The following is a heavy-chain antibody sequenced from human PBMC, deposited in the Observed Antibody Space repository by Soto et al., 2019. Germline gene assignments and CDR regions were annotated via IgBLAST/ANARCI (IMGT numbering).Heavy chain of an antibody. CDR3: ARALEWLLWDYYGMDV. CDR1: GYTFTSYA. V-gene: IGHV1-3*01. Sequence: QVQLVQSGAEVKKPGASVKVSCKASGYTFTSYAMHWVRQAPGQRLEWMGCINAGNGNTKYSQKFQGRVTITRDTSASTAYMELSSLRSEDTAVYYCARALEWLLWDYYGMDVWGQGTTVTGSS. D-gene: IGHD3-3*01. CDR2: INAGNGNT. J-gene: IGHJ6*02.